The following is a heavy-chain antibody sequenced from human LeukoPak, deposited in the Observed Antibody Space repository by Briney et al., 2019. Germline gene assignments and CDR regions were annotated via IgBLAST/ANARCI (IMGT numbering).Heavy chain of an antibody. J-gene: IGHJ4*02. CDR1: GGSFSGYY. CDR2: INHSGST. D-gene: IGHD7-27*01. CDR3: AKLRKGAQFDY. V-gene: IGHV4-34*01. Sequence: SETLPLTCAVYGGSFSGYYWSWIRQPPGKGLEWIGEINHSGSTNYNPSLKSRVTISVDTSKNQFSLKLSSVTAADTAVYYCAKLRKGAQFDYWGQGTLVTVSS.